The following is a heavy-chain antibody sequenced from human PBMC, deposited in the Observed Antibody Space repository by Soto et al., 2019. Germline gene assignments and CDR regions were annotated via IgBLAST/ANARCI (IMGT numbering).Heavy chain of an antibody. D-gene: IGHD5-12*01. Sequence: ASVKVSCKASGYTFTGYYMHWVRQAPGQGLERMGWINPNSGGTNYAQKFQGRVTMTRDTYISTAYMELSRLRSDDKAVYYCAVLSGYDEVDYWGQGTLVTVSS. J-gene: IGHJ4*02. CDR3: AVLSGYDEVDY. CDR2: INPNSGGT. V-gene: IGHV1-2*02. CDR1: GYTFTGYY.